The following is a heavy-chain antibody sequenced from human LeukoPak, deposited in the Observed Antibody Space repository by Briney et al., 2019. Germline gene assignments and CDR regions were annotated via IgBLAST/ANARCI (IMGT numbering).Heavy chain of an antibody. V-gene: IGHV3-48*03. J-gene: IGHJ4*02. CDR2: IPSSGSTI. CDR1: GFTFSTYE. Sequence: PGGSLRLSCAASGFTFSTYEMNWVRQAPGKGLEWVSYIPSSGSTIYYVDSVKGRFTISRDNAKNSLYLQMNSLRAEDTAVYYCAREATGATGYFDYWGQGTLVTVSS. D-gene: IGHD1-26*01. CDR3: AREATGATGYFDY.